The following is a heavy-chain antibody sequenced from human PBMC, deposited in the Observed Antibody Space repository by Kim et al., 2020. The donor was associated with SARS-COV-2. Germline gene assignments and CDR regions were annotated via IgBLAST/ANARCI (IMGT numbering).Heavy chain of an antibody. D-gene: IGHD6-13*01. J-gene: IGHJ6*02. CDR3: AKDGVGIGDGMDV. Sequence: YADSVKGRFTISRDNAKNSLYLQMNSLRAEDTALYYCAKDGVGIGDGMDVWGQGTTVTVSS. V-gene: IGHV3-9*01.